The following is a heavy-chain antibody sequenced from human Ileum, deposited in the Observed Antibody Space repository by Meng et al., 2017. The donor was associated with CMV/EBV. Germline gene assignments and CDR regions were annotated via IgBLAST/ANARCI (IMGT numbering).Heavy chain of an antibody. CDR3: ARDSHSSGWSLLFDS. CDR1: VTFSDHH. CDR2: TRNKANSYIT. Sequence: VTFSDHHIGWVRQVPGRGPEWIGRTRNKANSYITDYAASVKGRFTISRDDSKNSVYLQMNSLKTEDTAVYYCARDSHSSGWSLLFDSWGQGTLVTVSS. V-gene: IGHV3-72*01. J-gene: IGHJ4*02. D-gene: IGHD6-19*01.